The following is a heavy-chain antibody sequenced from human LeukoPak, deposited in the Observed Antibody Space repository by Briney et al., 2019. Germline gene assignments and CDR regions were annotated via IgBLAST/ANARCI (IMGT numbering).Heavy chain of an antibody. CDR2: INHRGRT. J-gene: IGHJ4*02. CDR3: ARAGDSRGYSDY. CDR1: GGSFSCYY. V-gene: IGHV4-34*01. D-gene: IGHD3-22*01. Sequence: PSETLSLTCAVYGGSFSCYYWSWIRQPPGKGLEWIGEINHRGRTNYNPSLKSRVTISVDTSKNQFSLKLSSVTAADTAVYYCARAGDSRGYSDYWGQGILVTVSS.